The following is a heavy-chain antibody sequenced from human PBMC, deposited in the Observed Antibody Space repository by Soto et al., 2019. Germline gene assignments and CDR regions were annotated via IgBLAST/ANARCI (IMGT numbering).Heavy chain of an antibody. V-gene: IGHV3-23*01. D-gene: IGHD1-1*01. Sequence: EVQLLESGGGLVRPGGSLRLSCVVSGFTLRSYAMNWVRQAPGKGLEWVAAISGSGAATYYAKSVKGRFTISRENSKNTLHLEVTGLRAEDTAVYYCAKDRPTTTSYIHNYFDYWGQGALVTVSS. CDR1: GFTLRSYA. CDR3: AKDRPTTTSYIHNYFDY. J-gene: IGHJ4*02. CDR2: ISGSGAAT.